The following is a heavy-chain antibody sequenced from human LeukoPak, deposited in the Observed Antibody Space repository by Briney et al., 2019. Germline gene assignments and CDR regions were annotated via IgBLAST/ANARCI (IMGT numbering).Heavy chain of an antibody. CDR3: ARDNSTGDILTGYYAFDI. J-gene: IGHJ3*02. CDR2: INHSGST. V-gene: IGHV4-34*01. Sequence: SETLSLTCAVDGGSFSGYYWSWIHQPPGKGLEWIGEINHSGSTNYNPSLKSRVTISVDTSKNQFSLKLSSVTAAATAVYYCARDNSTGDILTGYYAFDIWGQGTMVTVSS. D-gene: IGHD3-9*01. CDR1: GGSFSGYY.